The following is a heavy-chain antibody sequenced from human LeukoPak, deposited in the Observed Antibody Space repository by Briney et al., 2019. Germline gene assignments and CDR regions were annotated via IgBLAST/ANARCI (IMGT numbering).Heavy chain of an antibody. V-gene: IGHV3-23*01. Sequence: PGGTLRLSCAASGFTFSSYGMSWVRQAPGKGLEWVSAISGSGGSTYYADSVKGRFTISRDNAKNSLYLQMNSLRAEDTAVYYCARDLPYYDSSGGDYWGQGTLVTVSS. CDR3: ARDLPYYDSSGGDY. J-gene: IGHJ4*02. CDR1: GFTFSSYG. CDR2: ISGSGGST. D-gene: IGHD3-22*01.